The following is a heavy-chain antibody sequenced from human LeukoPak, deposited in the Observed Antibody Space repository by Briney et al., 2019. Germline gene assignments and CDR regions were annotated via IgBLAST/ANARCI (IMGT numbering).Heavy chain of an antibody. Sequence: SETLSLTYSVSGGSISSYYWSWIRQPAGKGLEWIGRIYTSGSTNYNPSLKSRVTMSIDTSKNQFSLKLSSVTAADTAVYYCARGRAGTGSLDYWGQGTLVTVSS. CDR1: GGSISSYY. CDR3: ARGRAGTGSLDY. J-gene: IGHJ4*02. CDR2: IYTSGST. V-gene: IGHV4-4*07. D-gene: IGHD6-19*01.